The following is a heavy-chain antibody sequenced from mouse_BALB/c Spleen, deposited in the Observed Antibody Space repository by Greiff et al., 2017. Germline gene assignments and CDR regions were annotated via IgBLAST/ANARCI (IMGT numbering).Heavy chain of an antibody. Sequence: EVKVVESGGGLVKPGGSLKLSCAASGFTFSDYYMYWVRQTPEKRLEWVATISDGGSYTYYPDSVKGRFTISRDNAKNTLYLQMSSLKSEDTAMYYCARHDYDYIDYWGQGTTLTVSS. CDR3: ARHDYDYIDY. D-gene: IGHD2-4*01. V-gene: IGHV5-4*02. CDR1: GFTFSDYY. J-gene: IGHJ2*01. CDR2: ISDGGSYT.